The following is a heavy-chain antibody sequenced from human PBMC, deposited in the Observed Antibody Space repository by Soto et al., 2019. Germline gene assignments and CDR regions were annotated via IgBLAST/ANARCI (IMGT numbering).Heavy chain of an antibody. CDR3: ARDSRKRYCSGGSCYQTDYYYYGMDV. CDR2: IYSGGST. D-gene: IGHD2-15*01. Sequence: GGSLRLSCAASGFTVSSNYMSWVRQAPGKGLEWVSVIYSGGSTYYADSVKGRFTVSRDNSKNTLYLQMNSLRAEDTAVYYCARDSRKRYCSGGSCYQTDYYYYGMDVWGQGTTVTVSS. CDR1: GFTVSSNY. V-gene: IGHV3-53*01. J-gene: IGHJ6*02.